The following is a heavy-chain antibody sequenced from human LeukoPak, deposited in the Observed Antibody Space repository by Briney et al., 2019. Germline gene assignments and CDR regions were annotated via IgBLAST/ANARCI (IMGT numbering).Heavy chain of an antibody. D-gene: IGHD2-15*01. V-gene: IGHV1-2*02. CDR3: ARDHCSGGSCYWPFDP. Sequence: ASVKVSCQASGYTFTGYYIHWVRQAPGQGLEWMGWINPNSGGTNYAQKFQGRVTMTRDTSISTAYMELSRLRSDDTAVYYCARDHCSGGSCYWPFDPWGQGNLVTVSS. J-gene: IGHJ5*02. CDR2: INPNSGGT. CDR1: GYTFTGYY.